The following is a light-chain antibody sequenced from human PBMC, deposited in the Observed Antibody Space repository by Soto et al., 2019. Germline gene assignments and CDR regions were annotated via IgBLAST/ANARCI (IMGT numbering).Light chain of an antibody. CDR3: QQYSWAPIT. J-gene: IGKJ5*01. Sequence: ENVLTQSPGTLSLSPGERATLSCRASQSVSSSYLAWYQQKPGQAPRLLISGASTRATGIPDRFSGSGSGTDFTLTISRLETEDSAVYYCQQYSWAPITFGQGTRLEI. CDR2: GAS. V-gene: IGKV3-20*01. CDR1: QSVSSSY.